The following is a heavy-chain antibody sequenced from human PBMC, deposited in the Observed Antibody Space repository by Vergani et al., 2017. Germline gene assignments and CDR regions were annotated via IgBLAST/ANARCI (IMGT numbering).Heavy chain of an antibody. Sequence: QVQLQESGPGLVKPSQTLSLTCTVSGGSISSGDYYWNWIRQHPGKGLEWIGYSYYSGSTYYNPSLKSRVTISVDTSKNQFSLKLSSVTAADTAVYYCARLRSSWYDAFDIWGQGTMVTVSS. V-gene: IGHV4-31*03. D-gene: IGHD6-13*01. J-gene: IGHJ3*02. CDR2: SYYSGST. CDR1: GGSISSGDYY. CDR3: ARLRSSWYDAFDI.